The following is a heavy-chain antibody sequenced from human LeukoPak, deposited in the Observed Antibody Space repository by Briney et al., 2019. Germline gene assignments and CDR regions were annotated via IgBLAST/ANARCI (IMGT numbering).Heavy chain of an antibody. D-gene: IGHD6-19*01. CDR1: GGSISGSY. Sequence: SETLSHTCTVSGGSISGSYWSWIRQPPGKGLEWIGYIYNSWSTNYNPSLKGRVTISMDSSKNQFSLKLTSVTAADTAAYYCGAESERWLVRTWGQGSLATVSS. CDR2: IYNSWST. V-gene: IGHV4-59*03. J-gene: IGHJ5*02. CDR3: GAESERWLVRT.